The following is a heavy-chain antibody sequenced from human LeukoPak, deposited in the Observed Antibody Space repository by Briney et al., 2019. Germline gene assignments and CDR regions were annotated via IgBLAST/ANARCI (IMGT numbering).Heavy chain of an antibody. J-gene: IGHJ6*04. CDR3: AELGITMIGGV. D-gene: IGHD3-10*02. V-gene: IGHV3-48*03. CDR1: GFTFSSYE. Sequence: GGSLRLSCAASGFTFSSYEMNWVRQAPGKGLEWVSYISSSGSTIYYADSVKGRFTISRDNAKNSLFLQMNSLRAEDTAVYYCAELGITMIGGVWGKGTTVTISS. CDR2: ISSSGSTI.